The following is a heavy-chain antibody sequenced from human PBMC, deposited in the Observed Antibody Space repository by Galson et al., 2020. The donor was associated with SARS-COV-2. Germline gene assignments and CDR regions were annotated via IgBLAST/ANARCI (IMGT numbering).Heavy chain of an antibody. J-gene: IGHJ4*02. CDR3: ARTQDFYDSVDF. Sequence: ASETLSLTCTVSGDSISFGYHWGWIRHSPVKGLEWIGAIYHSGSTYYNPSLENRVSISADTSRNQFSLNLRFVTAADTAVYYCARTQDFYDSVDFWGQGILVTVSS. CDR2: IYHSGST. D-gene: IGHD3-22*01. V-gene: IGHV4-38-2*02. CDR1: GDSISFGYH.